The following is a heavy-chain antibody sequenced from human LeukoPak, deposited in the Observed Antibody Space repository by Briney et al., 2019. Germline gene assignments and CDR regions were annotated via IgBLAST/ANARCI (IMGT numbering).Heavy chain of an antibody. J-gene: IGHJ6*04. CDR1: GFTFSNYA. D-gene: IGHD3-10*02. CDR3: AELGITMIGGV. Sequence: GGSLRLSCAASGFTFSNYAMSWVRQAPGKGLEWVSAISGSGSTIYYADSVKGRFTISRDNAKNSLYLQMNSLRAEDTAVYYCAELGITMIGGVWGKGTTVTISS. V-gene: IGHV3-23*01. CDR2: ISGSGSTI.